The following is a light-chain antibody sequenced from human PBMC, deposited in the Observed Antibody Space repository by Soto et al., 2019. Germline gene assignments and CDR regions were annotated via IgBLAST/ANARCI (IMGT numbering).Light chain of an antibody. CDR1: SSNIGSNY. CDR2: RNN. V-gene: IGLV1-47*01. CDR3: ASWVVRRSGGV. J-gene: IGLJ3*02. Sequence: QSVLTQPPSASGTPGQRVTISCSGSSSNIGSNYVYWYQQLPGTAPKLLIYRNNQRPSGVPDRFSGPKSGTSASLAISGLRSEDEADYYCASWVVRRSGGVFGGGTKLTVL.